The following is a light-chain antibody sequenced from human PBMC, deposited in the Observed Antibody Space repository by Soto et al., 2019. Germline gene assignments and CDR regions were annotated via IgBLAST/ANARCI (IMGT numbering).Light chain of an antibody. CDR1: QSVSSGY. V-gene: IGKV3-20*01. CDR2: GAS. Sequence: EIVLIQSPATLSLSPGERATPSCRASQSVSSGYLAWYQQKPGQAPRLLIYGASNRAAGIPDRFSGSGSGTDFTLTISRLEPEDFAVYYCQQYDSSPRTFGQGTKVDIK. J-gene: IGKJ1*01. CDR3: QQYDSSPRT.